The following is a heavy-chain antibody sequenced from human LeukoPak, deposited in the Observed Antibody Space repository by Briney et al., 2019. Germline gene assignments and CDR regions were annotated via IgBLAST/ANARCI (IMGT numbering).Heavy chain of an antibody. Sequence: PSQTLSLTCTVSGGSISCGDYYWSWIRQPPGKGLEWIGYIYYSGSTYYNPSLKSRVTISVDTSKNQFSLKLSSVTAADTAVYYCAREGVVTYFDYWGQGTLVTVSS. CDR1: GGSISCGDYY. CDR3: AREGVVTYFDY. J-gene: IGHJ4*02. CDR2: IYYSGST. V-gene: IGHV4-30-4*01. D-gene: IGHD3-3*01.